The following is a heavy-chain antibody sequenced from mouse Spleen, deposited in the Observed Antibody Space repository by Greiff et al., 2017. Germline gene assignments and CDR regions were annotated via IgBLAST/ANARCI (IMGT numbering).Heavy chain of an antibody. D-gene: IGHD1-1*01. CDR1: GYSITRDY. V-gene: IGHV3-8*01. Sequence: VQLKESGPGLAKPSQTLSLTCSVTGYSITRDYWNWIREFPGNKLEYMGYISHSGSTYYNPSLRGRISISRDTSKNQYFLNLNSLTTEDTATYYCARSYYGRDYFDYWGQGTTLTVSS. CDR2: ISHSGST. CDR3: ARSYYGRDYFDY. J-gene: IGHJ2*01.